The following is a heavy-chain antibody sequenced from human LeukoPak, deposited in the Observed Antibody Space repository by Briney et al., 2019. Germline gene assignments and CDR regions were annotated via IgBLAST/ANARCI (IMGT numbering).Heavy chain of an antibody. CDR3: AKEGGGYSYGPHPDY. J-gene: IGHJ4*02. D-gene: IGHD5-18*01. Sequence: GSLRLSCAAXGXXFSXXAMSWXRQAPGKXLEWVXAISGSGGSTYYADSVKGRFTISRDNSKNTLYLQINSLRAEDTAVYYCAKEGGGYSYGPHPDYWGQGTLVTVSS. CDR1: GXXFSXXA. CDR2: ISGSGGST. V-gene: IGHV3-23*01.